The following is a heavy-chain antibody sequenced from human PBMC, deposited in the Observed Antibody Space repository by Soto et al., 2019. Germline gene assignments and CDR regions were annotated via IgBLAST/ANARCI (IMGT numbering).Heavy chain of an antibody. Sequence: EVQLVESGGGLVKPGGSLRLSCAASGFTFSSYSMNWVRQAPGKGLEWVSSISSSSFSINYADSVKGRFSISRDNAQDSLHLQMNNMRAAGTAVYYGARNESSNIYGMDGWGQGPTVTVSS. J-gene: IGHJ6*02. CDR1: GFTFSSYS. CDR3: ARNESSNIYGMDG. V-gene: IGHV3-21*02. CDR2: ISSSSFSI. D-gene: IGHD6-6*01.